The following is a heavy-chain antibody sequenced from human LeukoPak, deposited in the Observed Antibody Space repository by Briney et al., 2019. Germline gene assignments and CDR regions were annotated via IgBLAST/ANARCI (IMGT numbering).Heavy chain of an antibody. J-gene: IGHJ4*02. D-gene: IGHD5-18*01. CDR1: GGSIGSYY. CDR3: ARSHVDTTVNK. V-gene: IGHV4-59*01. CDR2: IYYSGST. Sequence: SETLSLTCTVSGGSIGSYYWSWIRQTPGKGLEWIGYIYYSGSTNYNPSLKSRVTISVDTSRNQFSLKMSSVTAADTAVYYCARSHVDTTVNKWGQGTLVTVSS.